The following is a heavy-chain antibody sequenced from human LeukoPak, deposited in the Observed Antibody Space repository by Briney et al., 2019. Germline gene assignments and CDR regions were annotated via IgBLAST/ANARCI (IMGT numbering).Heavy chain of an antibody. D-gene: IGHD1-26*01. J-gene: IGHJ3*02. CDR3: ARRSYVGSTSAFDI. V-gene: IGHV5-51*01. Sequence: GESLKISCKDIGYSFANYWFGWVRQMPGKGLEWIGVIYPSDSDTKYSPSFQGHVTFSADKSVSTAYLQWSSLRASDTAMYYWARRSYVGSTSAFDIWGQGTMVTVSS. CDR2: IYPSDSDT. CDR1: GYSFANYW.